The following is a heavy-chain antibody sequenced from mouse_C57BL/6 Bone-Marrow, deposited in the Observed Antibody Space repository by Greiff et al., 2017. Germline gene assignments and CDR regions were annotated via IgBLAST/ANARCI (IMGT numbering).Heavy chain of an antibody. CDR3: ARDPITSPY. V-gene: IGHV5-4*01. CDR2: ISDGGSYT. J-gene: IGHJ2*01. CDR1: GFTFSSYA. Sequence: EVHLVESGGALVKPGGSLKLSCAASGFTFSSYAMSWVRQTPEKRLEWVATISDGGSYTYYPDNVKGRFTISRDNAKNNLYLQMSHLKSEDTAMYYCARDPITSPYWGQGTTLTVSS. D-gene: IGHD1-1*01.